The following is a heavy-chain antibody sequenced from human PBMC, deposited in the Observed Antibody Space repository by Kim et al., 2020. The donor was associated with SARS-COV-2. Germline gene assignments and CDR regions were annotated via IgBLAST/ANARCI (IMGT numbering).Heavy chain of an antibody. Sequence: GGSLRLSCAASGFTFSSYWMHWVRQAPGKGLVWVSRINSDGSSTSYADSVKGRFTISRDNAKNTLYLQMNSLRAEDTAVYYCARPSSYDSSGYPSDAFDIWGQGTMVTVSS. CDR1: GFTFSSYW. D-gene: IGHD3-22*01. CDR3: ARPSSYDSSGYPSDAFDI. J-gene: IGHJ3*02. V-gene: IGHV3-74*01. CDR2: INSDGSST.